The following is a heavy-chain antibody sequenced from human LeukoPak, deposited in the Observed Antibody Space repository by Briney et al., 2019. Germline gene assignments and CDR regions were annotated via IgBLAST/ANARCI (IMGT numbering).Heavy chain of an antibody. J-gene: IGHJ4*02. Sequence: ASVKVSCKASGYTFTSYYMHWVRQAPGQGLEWMGIINPSGGITSYAQKFQGRVTMTRDTSTSTVSMDLSSLRSEDTAVYYCARQVSGSSNYYYFDYWGQGTLVTASS. CDR1: GYTFTSYY. CDR2: INPSGGIT. V-gene: IGHV1-46*01. CDR3: ARQVSGSSNYYYFDY. D-gene: IGHD3-10*01.